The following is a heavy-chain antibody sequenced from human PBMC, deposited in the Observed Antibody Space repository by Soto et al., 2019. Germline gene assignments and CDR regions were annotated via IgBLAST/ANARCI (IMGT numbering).Heavy chain of an antibody. V-gene: IGHV4-59*01. Sequence: SETLSLTCTVSGGSISSYYWSWIRQPPGKGLEWIGYIYYSGSTNYNPSLKSRVTISVDTSKNQFSLKLSSVTAADTAVYYCARAHGAGFDYWGQGTLVTVSS. CDR2: IYYSGST. CDR1: GGSISSYY. D-gene: IGHD3-10*01. CDR3: ARAHGAGFDY. J-gene: IGHJ4*02.